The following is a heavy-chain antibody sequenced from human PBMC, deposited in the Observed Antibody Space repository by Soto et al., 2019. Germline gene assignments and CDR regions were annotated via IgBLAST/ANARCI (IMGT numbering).Heavy chain of an antibody. V-gene: IGHV3-7*03. D-gene: IGHD2-2*01. CDR1: GFTFSSYW. CDR3: ARLGYCSSTSCYYGWFDP. J-gene: IGHJ5*02. CDR2: IKQDGSEK. Sequence: GGSLRLSCAASGFTFSSYWMSWVRQAPGKGLEWVANIKQDGSEKYYVDSVKGRFTISRDNAKNSLYLQMNSLRAEDTAVYYCARLGYCSSTSCYYGWFDPWGQGTLVTVSS.